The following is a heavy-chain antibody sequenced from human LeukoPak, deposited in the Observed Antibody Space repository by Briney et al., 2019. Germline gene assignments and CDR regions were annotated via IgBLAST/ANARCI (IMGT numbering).Heavy chain of an antibody. D-gene: IGHD3-22*01. CDR3: AKEHGYYYDSSGFRRGMDV. CDR1: GFTFSSYG. J-gene: IGHJ6*02. V-gene: IGHV3-30*18. CDR2: ISYDGSNI. Sequence: PGGSLRLSCAASGFTFSSYGMHWVRQAPGKGLEWVAVISYDGSNIYYADSVKGRFTISRDNSKNTLYLQMNSLRAEDTAVYYCAKEHGYYYDSSGFRRGMDVWGHGTTVTVSS.